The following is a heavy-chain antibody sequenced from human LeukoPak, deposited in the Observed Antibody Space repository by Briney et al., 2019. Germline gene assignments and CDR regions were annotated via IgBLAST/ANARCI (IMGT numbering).Heavy chain of an antibody. V-gene: IGHV3-23*01. CDR3: ARENTVSDYGDYEGY. D-gene: IGHD4-17*01. J-gene: IGHJ4*02. CDR2: ISSSAAGT. Sequence: GGSLRLSCAASGFTFSSYALSWVRQAPGKGLEWVSAISSSAAGTYYADSVKGRFTISRDNSKSTLYLQMDSLRAEDTAVYYCARENTVSDYGDYEGYWGQGTLVTVSS. CDR1: GFTFSSYA.